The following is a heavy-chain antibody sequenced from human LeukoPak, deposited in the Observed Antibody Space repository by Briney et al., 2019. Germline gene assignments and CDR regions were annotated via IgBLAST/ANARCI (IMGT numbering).Heavy chain of an antibody. V-gene: IGHV3-48*02. J-gene: IGHJ4*02. Sequence: GGSLRLSCEASGFPFGSYVMSWVRQAPGKGLEWIAYINHNAEMIFYPDFVKGRFSISRDNAKNSLYLQMNALRYEDTAIYYCAKDRSGSNGPFDYWGQGTLVTVSS. CDR3: AKDRSGSNGPFDY. CDR2: INHNAEMI. D-gene: IGHD2-8*01. CDR1: GFPFGSYV.